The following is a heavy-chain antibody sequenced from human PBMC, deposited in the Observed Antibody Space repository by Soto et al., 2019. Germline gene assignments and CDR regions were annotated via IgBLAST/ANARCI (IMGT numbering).Heavy chain of an antibody. V-gene: IGHV2-5*02. CDR3: ARFHDYRVWFDP. Sequence: PTLVSRTQTLTLTCTFSGFSLSTIGVGVGWIRQPPGKALEWLALIYWDDDKRYSPSLKSRLTITKDTSKNQVVLTMTNMDPVDTATYYCARFHDYRVWFDPWGQGTLVTVSS. D-gene: IGHD4-17*01. J-gene: IGHJ5*02. CDR2: IYWDDDK. CDR1: GFSLSTIGVG.